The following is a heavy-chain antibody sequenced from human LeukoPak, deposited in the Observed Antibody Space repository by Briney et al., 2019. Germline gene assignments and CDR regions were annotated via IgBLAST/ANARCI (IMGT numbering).Heavy chain of an antibody. CDR2: IHPGGTT. D-gene: IGHD3-16*02. J-gene: IGHJ4*02. V-gene: IGHV4-34*01. CDR1: GGSFADFY. CDR3: ARYRYKTGELDY. Sequence: PSETLSLTCAVFGGSFADFYWAYVRQPPGEGLEWIGEIHPGGTTNYNSSLTSRVTMSVDTSKNQFSLRLTSVTAADTAVYFCARYRYKTGELDYWGQGTLVTVSS.